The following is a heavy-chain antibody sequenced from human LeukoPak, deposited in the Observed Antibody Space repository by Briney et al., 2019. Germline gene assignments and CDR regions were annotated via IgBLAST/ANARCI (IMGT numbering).Heavy chain of an antibody. CDR1: GGSFSDYS. J-gene: IGHJ4*02. CDR2: IIHSGSS. Sequence: SETLSLTCAVYGGSFSDYSWTWIRQSPGKALEWIGEIIHSGSSHYNPPLKSRVTISVDTSKNQFSLKLTSVTAADTAVYFCARGSPGYWGQGTLVTVSS. CDR3: ARGSPGY. V-gene: IGHV4-34*01.